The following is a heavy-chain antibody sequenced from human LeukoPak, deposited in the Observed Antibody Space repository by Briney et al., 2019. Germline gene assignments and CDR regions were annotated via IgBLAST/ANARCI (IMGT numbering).Heavy chain of an antibody. Sequence: ASVKVSCKXSGYTFTSYGISWVRQALGQGLEWMGWISAYNGNTNYAQKLQGRVTMTTDTSTSTAYMELRSLRSDDTAVYYCATQYSYGPYYFDYWGQGTLVTVSS. V-gene: IGHV1-18*01. CDR3: ATQYSYGPYYFDY. CDR1: GYTFTSYG. J-gene: IGHJ4*02. CDR2: ISAYNGNT. D-gene: IGHD5-18*01.